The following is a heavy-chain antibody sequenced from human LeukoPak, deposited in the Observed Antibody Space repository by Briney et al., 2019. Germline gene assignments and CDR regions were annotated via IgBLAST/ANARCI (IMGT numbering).Heavy chain of an antibody. D-gene: IGHD3-3*01. CDR2: INHSGST. CDR1: GGSFSCYY. CDR3: ASSGASYDFWSGYYINDAFDI. V-gene: IGHV4-34*01. J-gene: IGHJ3*02. Sequence: SETLSLTCAVYGGSFSCYYWSWIRQPPGNGLEWLGEINHSGSTNYNPSLKSRITISVDTSKNQFSLKLSSVTAADTAVYYCASSGASYDFWSGYYINDAFDIWGQGTMVTVSS.